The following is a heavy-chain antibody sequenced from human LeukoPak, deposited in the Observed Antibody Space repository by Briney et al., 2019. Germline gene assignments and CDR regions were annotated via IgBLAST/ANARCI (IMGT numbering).Heavy chain of an antibody. V-gene: IGHV3-48*03. J-gene: IGHJ4*02. CDR1: GFTFSNYE. CDR2: FTKTGNSK. D-gene: IGHD3-9*01. Sequence: GGSLRLSCVASGFTFSNYEMNWVRQAPGKGPEWVSYFTKTGNSKYYADSVKGRFTVSRDDANKSLYLQMDSLGAEDTAVYYCVREGSLDDFDYWGQGTLVTVSS. CDR3: VREGSLDDFDY.